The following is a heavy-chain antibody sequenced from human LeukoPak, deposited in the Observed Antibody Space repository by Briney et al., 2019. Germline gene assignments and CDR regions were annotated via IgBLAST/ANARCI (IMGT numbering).Heavy chain of an antibody. Sequence: PGGSLRLSCAASGFMFTTYAMSWVRQAPGKGLEWVSAIGGDGGRTYYADSVKGRFTISRDNSKDTAFLQMNSLRAEDPAVYYCAKASRQGAVASPLDYWGQGTLVTVSS. J-gene: IGHJ4*02. D-gene: IGHD6-19*01. CDR3: AKASRQGAVASPLDY. CDR2: IGGDGGRT. V-gene: IGHV3-23*01. CDR1: GFMFTTYA.